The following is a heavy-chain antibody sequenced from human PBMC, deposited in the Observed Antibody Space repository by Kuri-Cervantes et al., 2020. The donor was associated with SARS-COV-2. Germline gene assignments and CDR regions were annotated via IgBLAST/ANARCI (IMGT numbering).Heavy chain of an antibody. J-gene: IGHJ4*02. D-gene: IGHD6-13*01. CDR3: ARDPRAVAGFDS. Sequence: GSLRLSCTVSGASINSHYWSWIRQPPGKGLEWIGYIPYIGSPNYNPSLKSRVTISVDTSKNQLSLKLSSVTAADTAVYYCARDPRAVAGFDSWGQGTLVTVSS. V-gene: IGHV4-59*11. CDR1: GASINSHY. CDR2: IPYIGSP.